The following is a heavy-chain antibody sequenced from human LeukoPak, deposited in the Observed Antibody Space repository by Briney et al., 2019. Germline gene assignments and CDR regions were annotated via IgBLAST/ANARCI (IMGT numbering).Heavy chain of an antibody. J-gene: IGHJ4*02. CDR2: INPSGTNT. CDR1: GYTFTSYY. Sequence: ASVKVSFKASGYTFTSYYMHWVRQAPGQGLEWMGLINPSGTNTNYAQKFRGRVTMTRDTSTSTVYMDLSSLRSEDTAMYFCAREESGGYFDYWGQGTLVTVSS. D-gene: IGHD2-8*02. V-gene: IGHV1-46*01. CDR3: AREESGGYFDY.